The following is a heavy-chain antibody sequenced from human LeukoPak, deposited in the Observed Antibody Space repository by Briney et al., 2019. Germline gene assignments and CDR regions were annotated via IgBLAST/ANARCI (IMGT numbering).Heavy chain of an antibody. CDR1: GYTLTSYG. V-gene: IGHV1-18*01. CDR3: ARGVVGRCSGGSCLSSSWFDP. D-gene: IGHD2-15*01. J-gene: IGHJ5*02. CDR2: ISAYNGNT. Sequence: GASVKVSCKASGYTLTSYGISWVRQAPGQGLEWMGWISAYNGNTRYAQKLQGRVTMTTDSSTSTAYMELRSLRSDDTAVYYCARGVVGRCSGGSCLSSSWFDPWGQGTLVTVSS.